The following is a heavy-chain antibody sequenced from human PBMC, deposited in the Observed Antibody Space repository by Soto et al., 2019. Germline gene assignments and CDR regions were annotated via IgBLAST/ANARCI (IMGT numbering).Heavy chain of an antibody. CDR2: IIPMVGKQ. J-gene: IGHJ5*02. Sequence: QVQLVQSGAEVKKPGSSVKVSCTASGGTLNTNTISWVRQAPGQGLEWMGTIIPMVGKQKYAQRFQGRVTITADKSTRTAYMELSSRISEDTALYYCAAHQGWLDPWGQGTLVTVSS. CDR3: AAHQGWLDP. CDR1: GGTLNTNT. V-gene: IGHV1-69*02.